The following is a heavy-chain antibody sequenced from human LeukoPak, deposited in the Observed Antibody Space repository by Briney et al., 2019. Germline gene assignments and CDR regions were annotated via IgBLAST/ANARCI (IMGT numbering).Heavy chain of an antibody. Sequence: GGSLRLSCAASGFILSGYWMNWVRQAPGKGLEWVANINQDGSEKYYVDSVKGRFTISRDNAKNSLYLQMNSLRAEDTAVYYCAKTTIFDYWGQGTLVTVSS. CDR3: AKTTIFDY. V-gene: IGHV3-7*02. CDR2: INQDGSEK. D-gene: IGHD1-26*01. J-gene: IGHJ4*02. CDR1: GFILSGYW.